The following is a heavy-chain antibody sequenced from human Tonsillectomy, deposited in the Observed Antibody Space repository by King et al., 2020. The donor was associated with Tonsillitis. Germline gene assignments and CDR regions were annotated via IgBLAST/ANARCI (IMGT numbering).Heavy chain of an antibody. J-gene: IGHJ6*02. V-gene: IGHV3-23*03. CDR1: GFTFSSYA. CDR3: AKDTLYFGLDV. D-gene: IGHD2-21*01. CDR2: IYSGGSRA. Sequence: DVQLVESGGGLVKPGGSLRLSCVASGFTFSSYAMSWVRQAPGKGLEWVSVIYSGGSRAFYADSVKGRVTISRENSKNTLYLEMNSLRAEDTAVYYCAKDTLYFGLDVWGQGTTVTVSS.